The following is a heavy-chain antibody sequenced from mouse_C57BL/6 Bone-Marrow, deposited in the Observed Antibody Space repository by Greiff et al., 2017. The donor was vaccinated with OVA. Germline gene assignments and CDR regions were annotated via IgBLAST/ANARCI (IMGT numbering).Heavy chain of an antibody. CDR1: GLSLTSYG. CDR3: AKKGGYYDYDGFAY. D-gene: IGHD2-4*01. J-gene: IGHJ3*01. CDR2: IWRGGST. V-gene: IGHV2-5*01. Sequence: VQLQQSGPGLVQPSQSLSITCTVSGLSLTSYGVHWVRQSPGKGLEWLGVIWRGGSTDYNAAFMSRLSITKDNSKSQVFFKMNSLQADDTAIYYCAKKGGYYDYDGFAYWGQGTLVTVSA.